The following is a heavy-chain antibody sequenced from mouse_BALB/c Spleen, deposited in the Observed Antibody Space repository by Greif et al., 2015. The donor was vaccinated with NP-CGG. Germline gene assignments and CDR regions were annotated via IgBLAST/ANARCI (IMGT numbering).Heavy chain of an antibody. J-gene: IGHJ3*01. Sequence: QVQLQQSGAELVRPGTSVKVSCKASGYAFTNYLIEWVKQRPGQGLEWIGVINPGSGGTNYNEKFKGKATLTADKSSSTAYMQLSSLTSDDSAVYFCARYEVYYETWFAYWGQGTLVTVSA. V-gene: IGHV1-54*01. CDR1: GYAFTNYL. CDR2: INPGSGGT. D-gene: IGHD1-1*02. CDR3: ARYEVYYETWFAY.